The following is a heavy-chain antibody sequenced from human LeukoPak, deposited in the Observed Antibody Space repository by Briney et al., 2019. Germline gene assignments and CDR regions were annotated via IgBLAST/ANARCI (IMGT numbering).Heavy chain of an antibody. CDR1: GFTFSSYW. V-gene: IGHV3-7*02. CDR3: ARAYSSTWYDSPLDY. J-gene: IGHJ4*02. Sequence: GGSLRPSCAASGFTFSSYWMSWVRQAPGKGLEWVANIKGDGSDNHYVDSVRGRFTISRDNAKNSLYLQMNSLRAEDTAVYYCARAYSSTWYDSPLDYWGQGTLVTVSS. D-gene: IGHD6-13*01. CDR2: IKGDGSDN.